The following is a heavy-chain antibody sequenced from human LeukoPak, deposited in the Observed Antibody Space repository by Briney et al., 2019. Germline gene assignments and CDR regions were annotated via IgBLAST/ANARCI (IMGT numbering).Heavy chain of an antibody. V-gene: IGHV3-33*01. J-gene: IGHJ4*02. CDR3: ARDQLWLGEIDY. CDR2: IWYDGSNK. Sequence: GGSLRLSCAASGFTFSNNGMHWVRQAPGKGLEWVAVIWYDGSNKYYADSVKGRFTISRDNAKNSLYLQMNSLRAEDTAVYYCARDQLWLGEIDYWGQGTLVTVSS. CDR1: GFTFSNNG. D-gene: IGHD3-10*01.